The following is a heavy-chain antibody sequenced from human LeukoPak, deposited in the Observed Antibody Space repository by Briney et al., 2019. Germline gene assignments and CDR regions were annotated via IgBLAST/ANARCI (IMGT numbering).Heavy chain of an antibody. J-gene: IGHJ6*03. CDR3: AKIRYYYYYMDV. CDR2: ISDSVSGT. V-gene: IGHV3-23*01. CDR1: GFTFSSYA. Sequence: PGGSLRLSCAASGFTFSSYAMSWVRQAPGKGLEWVSTISDSVSGTYYADSVKGRFTISRDNSKNTLYLQMNSLRAEDTAVYYCAKIRYYYYYMDVWGKGTTVTVSS.